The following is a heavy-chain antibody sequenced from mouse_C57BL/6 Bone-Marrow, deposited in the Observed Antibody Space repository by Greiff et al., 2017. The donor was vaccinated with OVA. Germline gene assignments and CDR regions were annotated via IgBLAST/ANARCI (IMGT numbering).Heavy chain of an antibody. CDR1: GFTFSSYD. V-gene: IGHV5-4*03. J-gene: IGHJ2*01. CDR2: ISDGGSST. CDR3: ARGITTFYFDY. D-gene: IGHD1-1*01. Sequence: EVKLEESGGGLVKPGGSLKLSCAASGFTFSSYDMHWVRQTPEKGLEWVATISDGGSSTYYSDNVTGRFTISRDNAKNNLYLHMSHLKSADTALYYCARGITTFYFDYWGQGTTLTVSS.